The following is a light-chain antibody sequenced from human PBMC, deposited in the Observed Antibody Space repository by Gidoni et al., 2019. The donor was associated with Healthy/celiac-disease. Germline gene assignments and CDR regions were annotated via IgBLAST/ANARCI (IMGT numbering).Light chain of an antibody. CDR2: EDN. Sequence: NFMLNQPHSVSESPGKTVTISCTRRSGSIACYYVQWDQQRPGNSPTPCIYEDNPRPSGVPDRFSVSIDSSSNSASLTISGLKTEDEADYYCQSYDSSLKVGGGTQLTVL. J-gene: IGLJ2*01. CDR3: QSYDSSLK. CDR1: SGSIACYY. V-gene: IGLV6-57*01.